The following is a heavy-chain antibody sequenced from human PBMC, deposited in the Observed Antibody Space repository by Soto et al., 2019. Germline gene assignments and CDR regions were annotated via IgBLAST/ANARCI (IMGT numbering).Heavy chain of an antibody. CDR1: GFSLSSIALGMG. CDR3: THWSMGTRRTLFFDH. Sequence: SGPTLVNPTQTLTLTCNFSGFSLSSIALGMGVGWIRQPPGKALEWLALIYWDGDKRYNPSLKRRLTITKDISQSQVVLTMTNMAAAATGKYYCTHWSMGTRRTLFFDHWGQGDMVAVSS. V-gene: IGHV2-5*02. CDR2: IYWDGDK. D-gene: IGHD2-8*01. J-gene: IGHJ4*02.